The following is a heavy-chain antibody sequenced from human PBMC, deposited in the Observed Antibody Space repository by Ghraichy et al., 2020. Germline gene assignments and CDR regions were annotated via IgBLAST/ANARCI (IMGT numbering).Heavy chain of an antibody. V-gene: IGHV3-30*02. J-gene: IGHJ4*02. Sequence: GESLNISCAASGFSVTTYGMYWVRQAPGKGLEWVAFLRYDGSKKDYADSVKGRFTITRDTSDNTLYLQMNSLRPEDTAVYYCAKHGDLRGTTAAGYLDYWGQGTLVSVFS. CDR3: AKHGDLRGTTAAGYLDY. D-gene: IGHD1-7*01. CDR2: LRYDGSKK. CDR1: GFSVTTYG.